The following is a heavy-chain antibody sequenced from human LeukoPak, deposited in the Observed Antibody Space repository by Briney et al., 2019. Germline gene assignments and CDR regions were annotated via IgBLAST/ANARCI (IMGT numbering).Heavy chain of an antibody. CDR1: GGSISSYY. D-gene: IGHD5-24*01. CDR2: IYYSGST. CDR3: ARQRRWLQLSYYYYGMDV. V-gene: IGHV4-59*08. J-gene: IGHJ6*02. Sequence: SETLSLTCTVSGGSISSYYWSWIQQPPGKGLEWIGYIYYSGSTNYNPSLKSRVTISVDTSKNQFSLKLSSVTAADTAVYYCARQRRWLQLSYYYYGMDVWGQGTTVTVSS.